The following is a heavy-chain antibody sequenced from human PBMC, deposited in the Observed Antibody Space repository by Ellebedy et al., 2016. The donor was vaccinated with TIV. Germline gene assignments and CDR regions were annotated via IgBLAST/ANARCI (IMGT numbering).Heavy chain of an antibody. D-gene: IGHD3-9*01. J-gene: IGHJ4*02. CDR1: CFSLTGSD. CDR3: ARELTGYYVGY. V-gene: IGHV3-13*01. CDR2: SGAAGDT. Sequence: GESLKISCAASCFSLTGSDLHLVRRPAGKGLEWVSASGAAGDTYYPDSVKGRFTISRDNSNNSLSLQMNSLISEDTAVYYCARELTGYYVGYWGQGTLVTVSS.